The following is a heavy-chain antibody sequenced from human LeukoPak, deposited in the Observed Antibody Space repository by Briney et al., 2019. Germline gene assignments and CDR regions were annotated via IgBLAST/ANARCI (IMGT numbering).Heavy chain of an antibody. Sequence: PGGSLRLSCAASGFTFDDYAMHWVRQAPGKGLEWVSGISWNSGSIGYADSVKGRFTISRDNAKNSLYLQMNSLRAEDTAVYYCARQSHYDFWSGYYTRGGYFDYWGQGTLVTVSS. V-gene: IGHV3-9*01. CDR1: GFTFDDYA. J-gene: IGHJ4*02. D-gene: IGHD3-3*01. CDR3: ARQSHYDFWSGYYTRGGYFDY. CDR2: ISWNSGSI.